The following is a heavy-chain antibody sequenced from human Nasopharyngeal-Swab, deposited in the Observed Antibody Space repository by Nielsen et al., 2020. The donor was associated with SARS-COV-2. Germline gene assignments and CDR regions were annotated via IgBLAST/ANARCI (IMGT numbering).Heavy chain of an antibody. J-gene: IGHJ6*02. CDR2: ISGSGGST. Sequence: GESLKISCAASGFTFSSYAMSWVRQAPGKGLEWVSAISGSGGSTYYADPVKGRFTISRDNSKNTLYLQMNSLRAEDTAVYYCAKAIVVVPAAMGGYYYYGMDVWGQGTTVTVSS. D-gene: IGHD2-2*01. CDR1: GFTFSSYA. V-gene: IGHV3-23*01. CDR3: AKAIVVVPAAMGGYYYYGMDV.